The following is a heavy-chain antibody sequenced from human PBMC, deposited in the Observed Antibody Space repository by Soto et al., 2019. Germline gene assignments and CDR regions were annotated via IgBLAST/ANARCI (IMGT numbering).Heavy chain of an antibody. D-gene: IGHD1-1*01. CDR1: GFTFSSYG. V-gene: IGHV3-30*18. CDR3: AKESEVLYYGMDV. J-gene: IGHJ6*02. Sequence: GGSLRLSCAASGFTFSSYGMHWVRQAPGKGLEWVAVISYDGSNKYYADSVKGRFTISRDNSKNTLYLQMNSLRAEDTAVYYCAKESEVLYYGMDVWGQGTTVTVSS. CDR2: ISYDGSNK.